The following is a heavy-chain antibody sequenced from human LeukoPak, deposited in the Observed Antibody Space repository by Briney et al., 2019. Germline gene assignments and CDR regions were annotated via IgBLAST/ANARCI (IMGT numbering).Heavy chain of an antibody. D-gene: IGHD5-18*01. Sequence: SETLSLTCTVSGGSISSYSWSWIRQPPGKGLEWIGYIYYSGSTNYNPSLKSRVTISVDTSKNQFSLKLSSVTAADTAVYYCARVRYSYGPAYSVWGQGTTVTVSS. CDR3: ARVRYSYGPAYSV. CDR2: IYYSGST. J-gene: IGHJ6*02. CDR1: GGSISSYS. V-gene: IGHV4-59*01.